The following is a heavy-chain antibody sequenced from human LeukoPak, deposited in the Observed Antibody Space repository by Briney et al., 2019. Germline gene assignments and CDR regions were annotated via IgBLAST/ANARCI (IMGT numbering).Heavy chain of an antibody. D-gene: IGHD5-18*01. CDR2: IYSGGST. CDR3: ARTEGGYSYGSVATIYYYYYYMDV. V-gene: IGHV3-53*01. Sequence: GGSLRLSCAASGFTVSSNYMSWVRQAPGKGLEWVSVIYSGGSTYYADSVKGRFTISRDNSKNTLYLQMNSLRAEDTAVYYCARTEGGYSYGSVATIYYYYYYMDVWGKGTTVTISS. J-gene: IGHJ6*03. CDR1: GFTVSSNY.